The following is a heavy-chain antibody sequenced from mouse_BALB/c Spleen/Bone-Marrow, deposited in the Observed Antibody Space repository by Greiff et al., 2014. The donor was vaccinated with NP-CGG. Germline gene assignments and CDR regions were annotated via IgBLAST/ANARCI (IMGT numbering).Heavy chain of an antibody. CDR3: AGERYDYDWKDY. Sequence: QVQLQQPGAEPVKPGASVKLSCKASGYTFTSYWMHWVKQRPGQGLEWIGEINPSNGRTNYNEEFKSKATLTVDKSSSTAYMQLSSLTSEDSAVYYCAGERYDYDWKDYWGQGTTLTVSS. CDR2: INPSNGRT. D-gene: IGHD2-4*01. J-gene: IGHJ2*01. V-gene: IGHV1S81*02. CDR1: GYTFTSYW.